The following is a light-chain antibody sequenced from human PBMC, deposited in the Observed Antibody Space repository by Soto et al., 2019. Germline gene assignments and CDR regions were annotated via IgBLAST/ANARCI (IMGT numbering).Light chain of an antibody. Sequence: EIVLTQSPGTLSLSPGERATLSCRASQSISSSYLAWYQQKPGQAPRLLIYGASSRATGIPDRFSGSGSGTDFTLTISRLEPEDVAVYYCQQYGSSPETFGQGTKLGIK. CDR2: GAS. CDR3: QQYGSSPET. J-gene: IGKJ2*01. CDR1: QSISSSY. V-gene: IGKV3-20*01.